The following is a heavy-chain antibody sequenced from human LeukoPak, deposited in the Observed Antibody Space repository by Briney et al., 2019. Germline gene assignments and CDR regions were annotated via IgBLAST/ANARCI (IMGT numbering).Heavy chain of an antibody. Sequence: TPGGSLRLSCAASGFTFSSYSMNWVRQAPGKGLEWVSSISSSSSYIYYADSVKGRFTISRGNAKNSLYLQMNSLRAEDTAVYYCATAAAGTLGTYYYGMDVWGQGTTVTVSS. J-gene: IGHJ6*02. CDR2: ISSSSSYI. V-gene: IGHV3-21*01. CDR1: GFTFSSYS. CDR3: ATAAAGTLGTYYYGMDV. D-gene: IGHD6-13*01.